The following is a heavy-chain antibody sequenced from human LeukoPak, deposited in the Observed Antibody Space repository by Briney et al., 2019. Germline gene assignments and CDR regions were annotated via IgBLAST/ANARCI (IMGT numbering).Heavy chain of an antibody. CDR3: ARVQPVRGVIKPKDAFDI. J-gene: IGHJ3*02. D-gene: IGHD3-10*01. CDR2: INHSGST. V-gene: IGHV4-34*01. Sequence: SETLSLTCAVYGGSFSGYYWSWIRQPPGKGLEWIGEINHSGSTNYNPSLKSRVTISVDTSKNQFSLKLSSVTAADTAVYYCARVQPVRGVIKPKDAFDIWGQGTMVTVSS. CDR1: GGSFSGYY.